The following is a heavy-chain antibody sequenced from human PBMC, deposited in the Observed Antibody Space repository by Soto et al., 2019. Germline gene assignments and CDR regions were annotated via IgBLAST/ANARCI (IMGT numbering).Heavy chain of an antibody. V-gene: IGHV3-48*02. CDR2: ISSSSSTI. J-gene: IGHJ3*02. CDR3: ARVYPLGYCSGGSCYIAFDI. D-gene: IGHD2-15*01. Sequence: GGSLRLSCAASGFTFSSYSMNWVRQAPGKGLEWVSYISSSSSTIYYADSVKGRFTISRDNAKNSLYLQMNSLRDEDTAVYYCARVYPLGYCSGGSCYIAFDIWGQGTMVTVSS. CDR1: GFTFSSYS.